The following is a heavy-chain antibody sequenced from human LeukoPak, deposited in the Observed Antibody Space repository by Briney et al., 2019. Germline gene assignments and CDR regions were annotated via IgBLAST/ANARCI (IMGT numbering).Heavy chain of an antibody. V-gene: IGHV4-39*01. CDR3: ARQGYSSSWPLVFDY. CDR2: IYYTGST. D-gene: IGHD6-13*01. J-gene: IGHJ4*01. Sequence: PSETLSLTCTVFGGPISSSSYYWGWIRQPPGKGLEFIGSIYYTGSTYYNPSLKSRVTISVDTSNYQFSLRLSSVTAADTAVYYCARQGYSSSWPLVFDYWGHGTLVTVSS. CDR1: GGPISSSSYY.